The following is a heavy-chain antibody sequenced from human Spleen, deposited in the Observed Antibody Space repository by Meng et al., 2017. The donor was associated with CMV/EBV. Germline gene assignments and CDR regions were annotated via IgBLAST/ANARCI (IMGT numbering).Heavy chain of an antibody. J-gene: IGHJ4*02. Sequence: GGSLRLSCAASGFTFSNFAIHWARQAPGKGLEWVAVISFDGTSEYLADSVKGRFTISRDNARNTLYLQMSRLRAEDTAVYYCARGNSDSWGEGTLVTVSS. V-gene: IGHV3-30*04. CDR3: ARGNSDS. CDR1: GFTFSNFA. CDR2: ISFDGTSE.